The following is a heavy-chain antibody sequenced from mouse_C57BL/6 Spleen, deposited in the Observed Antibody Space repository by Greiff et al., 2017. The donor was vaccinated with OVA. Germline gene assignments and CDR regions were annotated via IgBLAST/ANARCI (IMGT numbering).Heavy chain of an antibody. CDR1: GYSITSGYA. V-gene: IGHV3-1*01. CDR3: ARRDDYDGYLDY. J-gene: IGHJ2*01. Sequence: DVKLVESGPGMVKPSQSLSLTCTVTGYSITSGYAWTFLLHFPGNPIALMFYISYSGSTNYNPSLKSRISITHDTSKNHFFLKLNSVTTEDTATYYCARRDDYDGYLDYWGQGTTLTVSS. CDR2: ISYSGST. D-gene: IGHD2-4*01.